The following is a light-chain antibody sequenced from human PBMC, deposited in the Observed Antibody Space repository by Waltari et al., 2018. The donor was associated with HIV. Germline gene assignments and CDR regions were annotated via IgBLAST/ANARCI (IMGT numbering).Light chain of an antibody. CDR3: QQSYSWS. J-gene: IGKJ1*01. Sequence: DIQMTQSPPSLSASVGDRVTITCRASQNIGTSLNWYQQKAGKAPKVLIYAASDLESWAPSRFSGSGSGTDFTLTIISLQAEDFATYYCQQSYSWSFGQGTKVEIK. V-gene: IGKV1-39*01. CDR1: QNIGTS. CDR2: AAS.